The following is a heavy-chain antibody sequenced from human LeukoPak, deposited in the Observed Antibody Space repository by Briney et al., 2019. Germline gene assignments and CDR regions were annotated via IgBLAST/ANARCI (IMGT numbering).Heavy chain of an antibody. Sequence: GGSLRLSCAASGFTLSSYTMHWVRQAPGKGLEWVALISYDGGKESYADSMKGRFTISRDNAKNTLYLQLSSLRGEDTAVYYCARESIVVVPTTMDDASDIWGQGTMVTVSS. CDR2: ISYDGGKE. J-gene: IGHJ3*02. V-gene: IGHV3-30*03. CDR1: GFTLSSYT. CDR3: ARESIVVVPTTMDDASDI. D-gene: IGHD2-2*01.